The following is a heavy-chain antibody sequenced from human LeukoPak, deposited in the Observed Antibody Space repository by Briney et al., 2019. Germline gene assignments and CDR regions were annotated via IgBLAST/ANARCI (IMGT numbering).Heavy chain of an antibody. D-gene: IGHD5-18*01. CDR2: IHPGDSDT. V-gene: IGHV5-51*01. CDR3: ASTRSWHRYGYGY. CDR1: GYSFTSYS. J-gene: IGHJ4*02. Sequence: GESLKISCKSSGYSFTSYSIGWVRQMPGKGLEWMWIIHPGDSDTRYSPSFEGQVTISADKSISTAYLQWSSLKASDTAMYYCASTRSWHRYGYGYWGQGTLVTVSS.